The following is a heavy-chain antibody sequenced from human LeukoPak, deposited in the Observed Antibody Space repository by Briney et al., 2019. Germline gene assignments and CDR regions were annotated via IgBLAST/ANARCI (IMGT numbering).Heavy chain of an antibody. Sequence: SETLSLTCAVSGGSISSSSDYWGWIRQPPGKGLEWIGNIYYSGNTYYNPSLKSRVTISLDTSKNQFSLKLSSVTAADTAVYYCARSSGYNYFFDYWGQGTLVTVSS. CDR1: GGSISSSSDY. D-gene: IGHD6-19*01. J-gene: IGHJ4*02. V-gene: IGHV4-39*01. CDR3: ARSSGYNYFFDY. CDR2: IYYSGNT.